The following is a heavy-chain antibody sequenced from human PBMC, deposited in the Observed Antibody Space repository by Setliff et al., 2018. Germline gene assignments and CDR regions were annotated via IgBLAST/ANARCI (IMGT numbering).Heavy chain of an antibody. CDR3: ARDLVGYCSGGSCYPYIPGLDV. J-gene: IGHJ3*01. Sequence: ASVKVSCKASGYTFTNYAIHWVRQAPGQRPEWMGWISAYNGNTNYAQKLQGRVTMTTDTSTSTAYMELRSLRSDDTAVYYCARDLVGYCSGGSCYPYIPGLDVWGQGTMVTVSS. D-gene: IGHD2-15*01. CDR1: GYTFTNYA. CDR2: ISAYNGNT. V-gene: IGHV1-18*01.